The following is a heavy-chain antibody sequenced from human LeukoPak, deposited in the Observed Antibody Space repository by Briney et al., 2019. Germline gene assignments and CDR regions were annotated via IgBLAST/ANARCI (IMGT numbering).Heavy chain of an antibody. Sequence: PSETLSLTCAVYGGSFSGYYWSWIRQPPGKGLEWIGYIYYSGNTNYNPSLKSRVTISVDTSKNQFSLKLTSVTAADTAVYYCARGRWTFDYWGQGTLVTVSS. CDR3: ARGRWTFDY. CDR1: GGSFSGYY. J-gene: IGHJ4*02. D-gene: IGHD4-23*01. CDR2: IYYSGNT. V-gene: IGHV4-59*01.